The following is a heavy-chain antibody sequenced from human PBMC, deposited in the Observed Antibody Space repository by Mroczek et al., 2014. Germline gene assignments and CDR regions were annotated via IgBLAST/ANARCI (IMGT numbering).Heavy chain of an antibody. V-gene: IGHV1-69*01. J-gene: IGHJ6*03. CDR3: ALVRWLRPGGDYYYYYYMDV. D-gene: IGHD5-12*01. Sequence: QVQLVESGAEVKKPGSSVKVSCKASGGTFSSYAISWVRQAPGQGLEWMGGIIPIFGTANYAQKFQGRVTITADESTSTAYMELSSLRSEDTAVYYCALVRWLRPGGDYYYYYYMDVWGKGTTVTRLL. CDR1: GGTFSSYA. CDR2: IIPIFGTA.